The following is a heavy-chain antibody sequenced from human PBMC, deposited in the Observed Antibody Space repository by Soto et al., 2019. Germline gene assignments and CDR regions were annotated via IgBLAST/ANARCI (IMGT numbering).Heavy chain of an antibody. Sequence: PGGSLRLSCAASGFTFSSYAMSWVRQAPGKGLEWVSAISGSGGSTYYADSVKGRFTISRDNSKSTLYLQMNSLRAEDTAVYYCAKFSYQLLWYYGMDVWGQGTTVTVSS. D-gene: IGHD2-2*01. CDR3: AKFSYQLLWYYGMDV. CDR1: GFTFSSYA. CDR2: ISGSGGST. J-gene: IGHJ6*02. V-gene: IGHV3-23*01.